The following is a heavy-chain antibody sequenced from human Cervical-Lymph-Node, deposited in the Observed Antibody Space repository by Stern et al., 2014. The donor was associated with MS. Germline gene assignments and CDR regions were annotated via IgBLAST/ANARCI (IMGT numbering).Heavy chain of an antibody. CDR2: IFPCEYDA. CDR3: ARRKYSSSYYYYFGMDV. J-gene: IGHJ6*02. Sequence: VQLVVSGAEVKKPGESLRISCKGSGYTFSNYWIGWVRQMPGKGLEGIGSIFPCEYDARYSPSFQGQITISADKSSNTAFLQWNSLKASDTAMYYCARRKYSSSYYYYFGMDVWGQGATVTVSS. CDR1: GYTFSNYW. D-gene: IGHD6-13*01. V-gene: IGHV5-51*03.